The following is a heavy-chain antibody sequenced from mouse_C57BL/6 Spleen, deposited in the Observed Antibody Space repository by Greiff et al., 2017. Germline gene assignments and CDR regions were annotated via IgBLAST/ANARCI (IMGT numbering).Heavy chain of an antibody. CDR3: ARWDGYDHYYAMDY. CDR1: GYTFTSYW. Sequence: QVQLQQPGAELVKPGASVKLSCKASGYTFTSYWMHWVKQRPGRGLEWIGRFDPNSGGTKYNEKFKSKATLTVDKPSSTAYMQLSSLTSEYSAVYYCARWDGYDHYYAMDYWGQGTSVTVSS. CDR2: FDPNSGGT. V-gene: IGHV1-72*01. J-gene: IGHJ4*01. D-gene: IGHD2-2*01.